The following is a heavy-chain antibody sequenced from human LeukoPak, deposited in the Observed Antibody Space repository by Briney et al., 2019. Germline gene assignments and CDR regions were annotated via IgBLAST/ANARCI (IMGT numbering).Heavy chain of an antibody. D-gene: IGHD3-22*01. CDR3: TTLRFTTYYFDY. V-gene: IGHV3-15*01. CDR1: GFTFSSYA. CDR2: IKSKTDGGTT. Sequence: PGGSLRLSCAASGFTFSSYAMSWVRQAPGKGLEWVGRIKSKTDGGTTDYAAPVKGRFTISRDDSKNTLYLQMNSLKTEDTAVYYCTTLRFTTYYFDYWGQGTLVTVSS. J-gene: IGHJ4*02.